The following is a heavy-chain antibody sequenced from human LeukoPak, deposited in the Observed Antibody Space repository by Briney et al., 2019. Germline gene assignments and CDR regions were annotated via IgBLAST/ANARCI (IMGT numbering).Heavy chain of an antibody. J-gene: IGHJ3*02. Sequence: GGSLRLSCAASGFTFSSYSMNWVRQAPGKGLEWVSSISSSSSYIHYADSVKGRFTISRDNAKNSLYLQMNSLRAEDTAVYYCASLCSSTSLDAFDIWGQGIMVTVSS. D-gene: IGHD2-2*01. CDR1: GFTFSSYS. V-gene: IGHV3-21*01. CDR2: ISSSSSYI. CDR3: ASLCSSTSLDAFDI.